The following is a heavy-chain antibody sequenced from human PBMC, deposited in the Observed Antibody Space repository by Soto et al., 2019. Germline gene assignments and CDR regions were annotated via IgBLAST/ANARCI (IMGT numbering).Heavy chain of an antibody. CDR2: IYYSGST. Sequence: SDTLSLTCTVSGGSISIGGYYWSWIRQHPGKGLEWIGYIYYSGSTYYNPSLKSRVTISVDTSKNQFSLKLSSVTAADTAVYYCAAVHQVVVAAPFDYWGQGTLVTVS. D-gene: IGHD2-15*01. V-gene: IGHV4-31*03. J-gene: IGHJ4*02. CDR3: AAVHQVVVAAPFDY. CDR1: GGSISIGGYY.